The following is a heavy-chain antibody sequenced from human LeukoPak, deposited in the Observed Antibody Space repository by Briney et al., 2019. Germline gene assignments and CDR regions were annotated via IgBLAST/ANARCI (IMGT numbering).Heavy chain of an antibody. CDR1: GFTFSSYG. V-gene: IGHV3-30*18. CDR2: ISYDGSNK. CDR3: AKILGYCSGGSCLFDY. Sequence: PGGSLRLSCAASGFTFSSYGMHWVRQAPGKGLEWVAVISYDGSNKYYADSVKGRLTISRDNSKNTLYLQMNSLRAEDTAVYYCAKILGYCSGGSCLFDYWGQGTLVTVSS. D-gene: IGHD2-15*01. J-gene: IGHJ4*02.